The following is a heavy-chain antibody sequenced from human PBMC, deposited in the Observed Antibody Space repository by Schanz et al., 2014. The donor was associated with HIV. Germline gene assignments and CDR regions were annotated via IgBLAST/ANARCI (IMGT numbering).Heavy chain of an antibody. J-gene: IGHJ4*02. CDR1: GFTFSDFG. CDR2: ISESGGRT. Sequence: EVQLVESGGGLVQPGGSLRLSCAASGFTFSDFGMNWVRQAPGKGLEWVSSISESGGRTYYADSVNGRFTISRDNSKNTLYLQMTTLRIDDTAVYYCAKPEYDSRGNSQSHFDYWGQGTLVTVSS. CDR3: AKPEYDSRGNSQSHFDY. D-gene: IGHD3-22*01. V-gene: IGHV3-23*04.